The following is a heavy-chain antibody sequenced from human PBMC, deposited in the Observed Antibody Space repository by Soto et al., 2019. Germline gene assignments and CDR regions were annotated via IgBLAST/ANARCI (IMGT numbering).Heavy chain of an antibody. J-gene: IGHJ4*02. CDR2: ISSNGGST. V-gene: IGHV3-64*01. CDR3: ARGPKNYDILTGYQFFDY. Sequence: GGSLRLSCAASGFTFSSYAMHWVRQAPGKGLEYVSAISSNGGSTYYANSVKGRFTISRDNSKNTLYLQMGSLRAEDMAVYYCARGPKNYDILTGYQFFDYWGQGTLVTVSS. D-gene: IGHD3-9*01. CDR1: GFTFSSYA.